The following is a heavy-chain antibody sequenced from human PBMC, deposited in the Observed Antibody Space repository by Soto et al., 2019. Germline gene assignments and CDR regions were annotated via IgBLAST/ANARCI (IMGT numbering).Heavy chain of an antibody. Sequence: SETLSLTCTVSGGSISSGGYYWSWIRQHPGKGLEWIGYIYYSGSTYYNPSLKSRVTISVDTSKNQFSLKLSSVTAADPAVYYCASYYCSGGSCSSDYWGQGTLVTVSS. CDR3: ASYYCSGGSCSSDY. CDR2: IYYSGST. J-gene: IGHJ4*02. V-gene: IGHV4-31*03. D-gene: IGHD2-15*01. CDR1: GGSISSGGYY.